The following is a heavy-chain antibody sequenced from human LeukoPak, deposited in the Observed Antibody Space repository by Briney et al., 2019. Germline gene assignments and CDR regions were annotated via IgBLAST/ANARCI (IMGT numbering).Heavy chain of an antibody. V-gene: IGHV3-30*18. Sequence: PGGSLRLSCAASGFTFSSYGMHWVRQAPGKGLEWVAVISYDGSNKYYADSVKGRFTISRDNSKNTLYLQMNSLRAEDTAVYFCAKAWYGAYIDDYWGQGTLVTVSS. D-gene: IGHD4-17*01. CDR3: AKAWYGAYIDDY. CDR2: ISYDGSNK. J-gene: IGHJ4*02. CDR1: GFTFSSYG.